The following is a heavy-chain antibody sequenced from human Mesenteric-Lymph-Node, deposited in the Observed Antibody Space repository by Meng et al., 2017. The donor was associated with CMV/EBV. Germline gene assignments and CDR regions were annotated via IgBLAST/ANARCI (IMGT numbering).Heavy chain of an antibody. D-gene: IGHD3-10*01. CDR1: GFSLSTYGVG. CDR3: AHRRGSGSYHQ. V-gene: IGHV2-5*02. J-gene: IGHJ1*01. Sequence: QITLKESSPTLVKPTQTLTLTCTFSGFSLSTYGVGIDWIRQPPGKALEWLALIYWDDDKRYNPSLKSRLTITKDTSKNQVVLTMTNMDPVDTATYYCAHRRGSGSYHQWGQVTLVTVSS. CDR2: IYWDDDK.